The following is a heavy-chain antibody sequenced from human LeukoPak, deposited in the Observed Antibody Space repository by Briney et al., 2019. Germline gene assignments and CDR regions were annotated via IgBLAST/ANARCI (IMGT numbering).Heavy chain of an antibody. CDR3: ARDRRDSSSWYGAFDI. Sequence: GGSLRLSCAASGFTVSSNYMSWVRQAPGKGLEWVSVIYSGGSTYYADSVKGRFTISRHNSKNTLYLQMNSLRAEDTAVYYCARDRRDSSSWYGAFDIWGQGTMVTVSS. J-gene: IGHJ3*02. D-gene: IGHD6-13*01. V-gene: IGHV3-53*04. CDR1: GFTVSSNY. CDR2: IYSGGST.